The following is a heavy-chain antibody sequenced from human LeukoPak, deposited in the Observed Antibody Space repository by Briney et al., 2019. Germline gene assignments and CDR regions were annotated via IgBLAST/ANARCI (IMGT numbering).Heavy chain of an antibody. CDR3: ARLITMIVLDY. V-gene: IGHV3-7*01. CDR2: IKQDGSEK. J-gene: IGHJ4*02. D-gene: IGHD3-22*01. Sequence: GGSLRLSCAASGFTFSSYWMSWVRQAPGKGLEWVANIKQDGSEKYYVVSVKGRFTISRDNAKNSLYLQMNSLRAEDTAVYYCARLITMIVLDYWGQGTLVTVSS. CDR1: GFTFSSYW.